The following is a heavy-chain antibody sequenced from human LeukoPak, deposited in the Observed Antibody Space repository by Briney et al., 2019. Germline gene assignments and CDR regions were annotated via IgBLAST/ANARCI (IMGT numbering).Heavy chain of an antibody. V-gene: IGHV4-34*01. CDR3: AKGINY. CDR2: INHSGST. Sequence: SETLSLTCAVYGGSFSGYYWSWIRQPPGKGLEWIGEINHSGSTNYNPSLKSRVTISVDTSKNQFSLKLSSVTAADTAVYYCAKGINYWGQGTLVTVSS. CDR1: GGSFSGYY. J-gene: IGHJ4*02. D-gene: IGHD3-10*01.